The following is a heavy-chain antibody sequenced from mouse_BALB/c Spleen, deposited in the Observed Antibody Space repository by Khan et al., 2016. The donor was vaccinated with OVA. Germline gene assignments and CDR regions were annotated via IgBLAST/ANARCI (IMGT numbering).Heavy chain of an antibody. CDR2: INTYTGEP. V-gene: IGHV9-3-1*01. J-gene: IGHJ4*01. CDR3: ARPPYFSYVMVY. Sequence: IQLVQSGPELKKPGETIKISCKASGYTFANFGMNWVKQAPGKGLKWMGWINTYTGEPTCADDFKGRFAFSLETSASTAYLQINNLKNEDTATYFCARPPYFSYVMVYWGQGTSVTVSS. D-gene: IGHD2-10*01. CDR1: GYTFANFG.